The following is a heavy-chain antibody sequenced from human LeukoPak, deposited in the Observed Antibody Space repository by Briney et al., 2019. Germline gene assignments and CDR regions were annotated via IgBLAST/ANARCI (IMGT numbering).Heavy chain of an antibody. CDR1: GASMSTYY. Sequence: SSETLSLTCTVSGASMSTYYWSWIRQPPGKGLEWIAYIYHSGSTNYNPSLKSRVTISVDTSKNQFSLKLSSVTAADTAVYYCARGTGARVRGVIIRNWFDPWGQGTLVTVSS. D-gene: IGHD3-10*01. CDR3: ARGTGARVRGVIIRNWFDP. CDR2: IYHSGST. V-gene: IGHV4-59*12. J-gene: IGHJ5*02.